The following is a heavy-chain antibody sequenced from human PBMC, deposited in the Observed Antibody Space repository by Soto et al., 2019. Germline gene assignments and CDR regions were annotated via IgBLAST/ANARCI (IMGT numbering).Heavy chain of an antibody. CDR3: VRGELSTPSCHYYGIDV. CDR2: IIPLFGTA. D-gene: IGHD1-26*01. Sequence: QVQLVQSGAEVKKPGSSVKVSCKASGGTFSSYVISWVRQAPGQGLEWMGGIIPLFGTANYAQKFQDRVTXTXXESTNTAHMELSSLRYEDTAVYYSVRGELSTPSCHYYGIDVWGQGTTVTVSS. J-gene: IGHJ6*02. V-gene: IGHV1-69*05. CDR1: GGTFSSYV.